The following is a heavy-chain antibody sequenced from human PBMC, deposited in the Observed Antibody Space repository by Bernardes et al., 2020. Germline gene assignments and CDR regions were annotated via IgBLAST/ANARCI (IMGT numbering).Heavy chain of an antibody. CDR2: IYYSGST. V-gene: IGHV4-61*01. D-gene: IGHD2-15*01. CDR3: ARGGVLTGVVAATAAFDI. CDR1: GGSVSSGSYY. J-gene: IGHJ3*02. Sequence: SETLSLTCTVSGGSVSSGSYYWSWIRQPPGKGLEWIGYIYYSGSTNYNPSLKSRVTISVDTSKNQFSLKLSSVTAADTAVYYCARGGVLTGVVAATAAFDIWGQGTMVTVSS.